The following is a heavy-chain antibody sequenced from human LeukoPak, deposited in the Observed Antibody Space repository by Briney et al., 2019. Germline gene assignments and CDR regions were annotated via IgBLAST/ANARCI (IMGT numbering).Heavy chain of an antibody. J-gene: IGHJ4*02. D-gene: IGHD5-24*01. CDR2: ISGSGGST. CDR1: GFTFSNYA. CDR3: ARGRRDDYNLFDY. V-gene: IGHV3-23*01. Sequence: GGSLRLSCAASGFTFSNYAMSWVRQAPGKGLEWVSTISGSGGSTYHADSVRGRSTISRDNSKNTLYLQMNSLRAEDTAVYYCARGRRDDYNLFDYWGQGTLVTVSS.